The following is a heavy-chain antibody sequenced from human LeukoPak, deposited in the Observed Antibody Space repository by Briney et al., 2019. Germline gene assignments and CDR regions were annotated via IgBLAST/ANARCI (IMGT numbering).Heavy chain of an antibody. CDR2: ISGSGGST. V-gene: IGHV3-23*01. J-gene: IGHJ4*02. Sequence: QAGGSLRLSCAASGFTFSSYAMSWVRQAPGKGLEWVSAISGSGGSTYYADSVKGRFTISRDNSKNTLYLQMNSLRAEDTAVYYCAKSMVLELLCYFNYWGQGTLVTVSS. CDR3: AKSMVLELLCYFNY. CDR1: GFTFSSYA. D-gene: IGHD1-7*01.